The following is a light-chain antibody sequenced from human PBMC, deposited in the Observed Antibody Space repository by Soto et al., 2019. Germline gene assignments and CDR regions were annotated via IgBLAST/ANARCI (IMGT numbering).Light chain of an antibody. CDR1: QSVSSY. CDR3: QQRSNWPQWT. CDR2: DAS. Sequence: EIVLTQSPATLSLSPGERAPLSCRASQSVSSYLAWFQQKPGQAPRLLIYDASHRATGIPARFSGSGSGTDFTLTISSLEPEAFAVYYCQQRSNWPQWTFGQGTKVEVK. J-gene: IGKJ1*01. V-gene: IGKV3-11*01.